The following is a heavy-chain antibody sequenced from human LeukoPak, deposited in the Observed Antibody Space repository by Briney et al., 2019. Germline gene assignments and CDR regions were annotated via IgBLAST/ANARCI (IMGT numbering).Heavy chain of an antibody. V-gene: IGHV5-51*01. CDR2: IYPGDSDT. CDR3: ARTDILTGYLFDP. CDR1: GYSFTSYW. D-gene: IGHD3-9*01. J-gene: IGHJ5*02. Sequence: GGSLKISCKGSGYSFTSYWIGWVRQMPGKGLEWMGIIYPGDSDTRYSPSFQGQVTISADKSISTAYLQWSSLKASDTAMYYCARTDILTGYLFDPWGQGTLVTVSS.